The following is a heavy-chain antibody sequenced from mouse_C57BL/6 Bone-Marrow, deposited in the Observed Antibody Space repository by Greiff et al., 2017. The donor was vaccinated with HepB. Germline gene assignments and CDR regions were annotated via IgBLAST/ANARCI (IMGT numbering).Heavy chain of an antibody. V-gene: IGHV1-62-2*01. J-gene: IGHJ3*01. D-gene: IGHD2-4*01. Sequence: QVQLQQSGAELVKPGASVKLSCKASGYTFTEYTIHWVKQRSGQGLEWIGWFYPGSGSIKYNEKFKEKATLTADKSSSTVYMELSRLTSEYSAVYFCARHEEGYYDYDDDAAWFAYWGQGTLVTVSA. CDR1: GYTFTEYT. CDR2: FYPGSGSI. CDR3: ARHEEGYYDYDDDAAWFAY.